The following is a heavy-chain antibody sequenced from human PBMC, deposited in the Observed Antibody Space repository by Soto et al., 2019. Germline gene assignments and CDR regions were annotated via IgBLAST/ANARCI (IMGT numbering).Heavy chain of an antibody. CDR3: ARDSGEEADIVVVPAAKGGMDV. J-gene: IGHJ6*02. CDR1: GGSISSSNW. Sequence: SETLSLTCAVSGGSISSSNWWSWVRQPPGKGLEWIGETYHSGSTNYNPSLKCRVTISVDKSKNQFSLKLSSVTAADTAVYYCARDSGEEADIVVVPAAKGGMDVWGQGTTVTVSS. CDR2: TYHSGST. V-gene: IGHV4-4*02. D-gene: IGHD2-2*01.